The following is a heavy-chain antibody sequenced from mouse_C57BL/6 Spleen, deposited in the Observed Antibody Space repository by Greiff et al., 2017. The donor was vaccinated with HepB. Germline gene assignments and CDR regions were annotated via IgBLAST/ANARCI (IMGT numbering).Heavy chain of an antibody. CDR3: ERSCEGQCGFVY. V-gene: IGHV1-26*01. CDR1: GYTFTDYY. J-gene: IGHJ3*01. D-gene: IGHD3-3*01. Sequence: EVQLQQSGPELVKPGASVKISCKASGYTFTDYYMNWVKQSHGKSLEWIGDINPNNGGTSYNQKFKGKATLTVDKSSSTAYMELRSLTSEDSAVYYCERSCEGQCGFVYWGRGTGVTVSA. CDR2: INPNNGGT.